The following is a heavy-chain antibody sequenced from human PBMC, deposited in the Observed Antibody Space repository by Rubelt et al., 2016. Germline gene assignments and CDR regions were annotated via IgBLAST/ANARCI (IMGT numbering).Heavy chain of an antibody. CDR3: ARESGGTQRYGMDV. D-gene: IGHD2-15*01. Sequence: QVQLQESGPGLVKPSATLSLTCTVSGGSISSDYWSWIRQPPGKGLEWIGYVYYRGSTNYNPSLTSRVTISGDTSTNQFPLKLSLVTAADTALFCCARESGGTQRYGMDVWGQGTTVTVSS. J-gene: IGHJ6*02. V-gene: IGHV4-59*01. CDR1: GGSISSDY. CDR2: VYYRGST.